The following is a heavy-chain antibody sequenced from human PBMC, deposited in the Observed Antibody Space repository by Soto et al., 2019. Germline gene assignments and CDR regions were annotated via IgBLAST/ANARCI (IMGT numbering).Heavy chain of an antibody. D-gene: IGHD1-26*01. Sequence: QGQLVESGGGVVQPGRSLRLSCAASGFPFYGFGMHWVRQAPGKGLEWVAISRNDGSNEDYADSVKGRFTISRDNAKDTLYLQMDSLRAEDTAVYYCVRDGVGGTPFWGYFDYWGQGTLVTVSS. CDR1: GFPFYGFG. V-gene: IGHV3-33*01. J-gene: IGHJ4*02. CDR3: VRDGVGGTPFWGYFDY. CDR2: SRNDGSNE.